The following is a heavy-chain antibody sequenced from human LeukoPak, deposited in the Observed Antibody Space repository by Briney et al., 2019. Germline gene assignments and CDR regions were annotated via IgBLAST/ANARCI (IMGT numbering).Heavy chain of an antibody. CDR2: INPNTGDT. CDR1: GYTYTAYY. Sequence: ASVKVSCKPSGYTYTAYYMHLVRQAPGQGLEWMGWINPNTGDTKFAQNFQDRVTMTWDTSVSTAYMELSSLTSDDTAVYYCASKGDGFCSSSRCQGAFDYWGQGSMVTVSS. CDR3: ASKGDGFCSSSRCQGAFDY. J-gene: IGHJ3*01. V-gene: IGHV1-2*02. D-gene: IGHD2-2*01.